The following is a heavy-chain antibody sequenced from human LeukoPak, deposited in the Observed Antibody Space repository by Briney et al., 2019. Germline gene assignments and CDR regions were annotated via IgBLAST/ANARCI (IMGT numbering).Heavy chain of an antibody. CDR1: GFTFSSNL. V-gene: IGHV3-69-1*01. Sequence: GGSLTLSFAASGFTFSSNLMTWVRQSPGRGLEWLSSSFSAGATYYADSVKGRFTISRDNAKKSLYLQMNSLRVEDTAVYYCATFNNFANGWGQGTLVTVSS. J-gene: IGHJ4*02. D-gene: IGHD1-1*01. CDR2: SFSAGAT. CDR3: ATFNNFANG.